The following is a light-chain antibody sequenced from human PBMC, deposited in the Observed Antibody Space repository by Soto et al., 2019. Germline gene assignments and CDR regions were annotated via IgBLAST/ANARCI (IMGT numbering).Light chain of an antibody. V-gene: IGKV1-5*01. Sequence: DIQMTQSPSTLSASVGDRVTITCRASQSISSWLAWYQQKPGKAPKLLIYDASSLESGVPSRFSGIGSGTEFTLTISSLQPDDVATYYFQQYNSYWTFGQGTQVEIK. CDR3: QQYNSYWT. CDR1: QSISSW. J-gene: IGKJ1*01. CDR2: DAS.